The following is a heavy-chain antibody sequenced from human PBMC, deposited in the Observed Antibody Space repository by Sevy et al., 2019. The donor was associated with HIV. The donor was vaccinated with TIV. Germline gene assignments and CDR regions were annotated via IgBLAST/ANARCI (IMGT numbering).Heavy chain of an antibody. CDR2: ISSSSSYI. D-gene: IGHD3-10*01. Sequence: GGSLRLSCVASGLTLSSYSMKWVRQAPGKGLEWVSSISSSSSYIYYADSVKGRFTISRDNAKKSLYLQVNSLRAEDTAVYYCARDRDGSGSSGGYGMDVWGQGPTVTVSS. CDR3: ARDRDGSGSSGGYGMDV. CDR1: GLTLSSYS. V-gene: IGHV3-21*01. J-gene: IGHJ6*02.